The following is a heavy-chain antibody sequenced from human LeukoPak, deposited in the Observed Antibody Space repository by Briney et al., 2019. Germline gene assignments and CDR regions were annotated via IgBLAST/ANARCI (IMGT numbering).Heavy chain of an antibody. CDR2: INPNSGGT. D-gene: IGHD3-10*01. CDR1: GYTFTGYY. Sequence: ASVKVSCKASGYTFTGYYMHWVRQAPGQGLEWMGWINPNSGGTNYAQKFQGRVTMTRDTSISTAYMELSRLRSDDTAVYYCARSSRTTMVRGVFDYWGQGTLVTVSS. CDR3: ARSSRTTMVRGVFDY. V-gene: IGHV1-2*02. J-gene: IGHJ4*02.